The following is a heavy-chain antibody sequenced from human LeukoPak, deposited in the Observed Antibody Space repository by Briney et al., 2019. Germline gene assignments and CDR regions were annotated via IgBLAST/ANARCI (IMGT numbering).Heavy chain of an antibody. Sequence: SETLSLTCTVSGVSISSYYWSWLRQPPGKGLEWIGYIYYSGSTSYSPSLKSRVTISLDTSKNQFSLRLSSVTAADRAVYYCARGGELLNYLGQGTLVTVSS. CDR2: IYYSGST. CDR1: GVSISSYY. V-gene: IGHV4-59*08. D-gene: IGHD1-7*01. J-gene: IGHJ4*02. CDR3: ARGGELLNY.